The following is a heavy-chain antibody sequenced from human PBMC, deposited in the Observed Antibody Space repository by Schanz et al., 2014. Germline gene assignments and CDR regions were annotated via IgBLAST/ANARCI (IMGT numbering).Heavy chain of an antibody. D-gene: IGHD2-2*01. CDR1: GGDIGNYY. CDR2: IYTNGST. V-gene: IGHV4-4*07. J-gene: IGHJ5*02. Sequence: QVQLQESGPGLVKPSETLSLTCSVSGGDIGNYYWSWIRQPPGKGLEWIGRIYTNGSTKYNPSLRSRFTMPVDTSKNQFSLKLSSVTAADTAVYYCARGGYCSRTSCYFKGGWFDPWGQGTLVTVSS. CDR3: ARGGYCSRTSCYFKGGWFDP.